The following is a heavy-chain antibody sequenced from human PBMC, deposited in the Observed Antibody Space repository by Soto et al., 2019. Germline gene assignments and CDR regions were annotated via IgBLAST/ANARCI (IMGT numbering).Heavy chain of an antibody. J-gene: IGHJ6*03. CDR3: ARDGRIAARPPYYYYYMDV. CDR1: GFTFSSYG. V-gene: IGHV3-33*01. D-gene: IGHD6-6*01. CDR2: IWYDGSNK. Sequence: GGSLRLSCAASGFTFSSYGMHWVRQAPGKGLEWVAVIWYDGSNKYYADSVKGRFTISRDNSKNTLYVQMNSLRAEDTAVYYCARDGRIAARPPYYYYYMDVWGKGTTVTVSS.